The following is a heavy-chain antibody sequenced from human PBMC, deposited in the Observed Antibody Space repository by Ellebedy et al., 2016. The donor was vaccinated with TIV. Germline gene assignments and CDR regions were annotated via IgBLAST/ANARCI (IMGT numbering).Heavy chain of an antibody. Sequence: MPSETLSLTCTVSGGSISATNSHWDWIRQPPGKGLEWIGTFYYSVITMYNPSLNSRVTISTDMSKNQFSLILISVTAADTAVYYCARGHYGSGTYFEPGEWGQGALVTVSS. V-gene: IGHV4-39*07. CDR3: ARGHYGSGTYFEPGE. J-gene: IGHJ4*02. CDR1: GGSISATNSH. CDR2: FYYSVIT. D-gene: IGHD3-10*01.